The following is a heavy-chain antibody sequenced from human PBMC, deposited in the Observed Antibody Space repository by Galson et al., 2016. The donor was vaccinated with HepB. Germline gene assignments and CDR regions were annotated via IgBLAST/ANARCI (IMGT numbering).Heavy chain of an antibody. V-gene: IGHV4-39*01. D-gene: IGHD2-21*01. CDR2: IYHTEST. CDR3: ATGIVVAGKMYYYMDV. J-gene: IGHJ6*03. Sequence: SETLSLTCSVSGASISGTEYYWGWIRQPPGRGLEWIGSIYHTESTYYNPSLESRVTISMDTSKNQLSLRLNSVAAADTGVYYCATGIVVAGKMYYYMDVWGKGTTVTVSS. CDR1: GASISGTEYY.